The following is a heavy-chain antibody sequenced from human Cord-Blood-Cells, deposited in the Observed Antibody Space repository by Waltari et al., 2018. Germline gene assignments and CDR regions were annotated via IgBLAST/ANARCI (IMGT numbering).Heavy chain of an antibody. Sequence: EVQLVESGGGLIQPGGSLRLSCAASGFTVSSNYMSWVGQAPGKGLEWVSVIYSGGSTYYADSVKGRFTISRDNSKNTLYLQMNSLRAEDTAVYYCARAIAAAGDAFDIWGQGTMVTVSS. CDR2: IYSGGST. CDR1: GFTVSSNY. D-gene: IGHD6-13*01. CDR3: ARAIAAAGDAFDI. V-gene: IGHV3-53*01. J-gene: IGHJ3*02.